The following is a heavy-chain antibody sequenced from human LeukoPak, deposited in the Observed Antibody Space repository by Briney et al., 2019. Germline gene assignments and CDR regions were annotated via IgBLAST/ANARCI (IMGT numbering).Heavy chain of an antibody. CDR2: IKQDGSEK. CDR1: GFTFSSYW. V-gene: IGHV3-7*01. D-gene: IGHD6-19*01. Sequence: TGGSLRLSCAASGFTFSSYWMSWVRQAPGKGLEWVANIKQDGSEKYYVDSVKGRFTISRDNAKNSLYLQMNSLRAEDTAVYYCARSSGWHWGYYYYYMDVWGKGTTVTVSS. J-gene: IGHJ6*03. CDR3: ARSSGWHWGYYYYYMDV.